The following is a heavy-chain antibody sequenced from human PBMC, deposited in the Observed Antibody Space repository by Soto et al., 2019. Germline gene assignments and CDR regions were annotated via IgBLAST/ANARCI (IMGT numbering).Heavy chain of an antibody. D-gene: IGHD5-18*01. CDR3: ARDRRGHSYGFFDY. CDR1: GGSISSGGYS. J-gene: IGHJ4*02. V-gene: IGHV4-30-2*01. CDR2: IYHSGSP. Sequence: PSETLSLTCAVSGGSISSGGYSWSWIRQPPGKGLEWIGYIYHSGSPYYNPSLKSRVTISVDRSKNQFSLKLSSVTAADTAVYYCARDRRGHSYGFFDYWGQGALVTISS.